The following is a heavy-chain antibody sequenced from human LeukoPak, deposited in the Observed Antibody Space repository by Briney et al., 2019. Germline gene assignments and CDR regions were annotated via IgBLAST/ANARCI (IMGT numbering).Heavy chain of an antibody. CDR3: VRENARSVPTAVSPLDD. D-gene: IGHD2-2*01. J-gene: IGHJ4*02. CDR1: GGSIGSGPYY. V-gene: IGHV4-61*02. Sequence: SETLSLTCTVSGGSIGSGPYYWSLIRQPAGKGLEWIGRIYTSGRTDYSPSLKSRVTISADTPKNHFSLKLSSVTAADTAVYYCVRENARSVPTAVSPLDDWGQGTLVTVSS. CDR2: IYTSGRT.